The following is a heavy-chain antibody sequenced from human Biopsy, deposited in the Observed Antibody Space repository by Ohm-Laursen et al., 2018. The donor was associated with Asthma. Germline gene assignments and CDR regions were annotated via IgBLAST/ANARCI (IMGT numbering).Heavy chain of an antibody. J-gene: IGHJ6*02. D-gene: IGHD3-3*01. CDR3: ARSIYDFWSGYYGMDV. V-gene: IGHV3-48*02. Sequence: SLRLSCAASGFTFSGYSMNWVRQAPGKGLEWVSYINYKSSSIYYADSVKGRFTVSRDNARNSLFLQMNSLRDEDAAVYYCARSIYDFWSGYYGMDVWGQGTTVTVSS. CDR1: GFTFSGYS. CDR2: INYKSSSI.